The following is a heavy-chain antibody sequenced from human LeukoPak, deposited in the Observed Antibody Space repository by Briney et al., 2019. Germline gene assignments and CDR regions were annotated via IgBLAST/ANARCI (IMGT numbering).Heavy chain of an antibody. CDR2: VDPEDGET. CDR1: GYTFTDYY. CDR3: ATVESWFDP. V-gene: IGHV1-69-2*01. Sequence: ATVTLSFKASGYTFTDYYMHWVQQAPGKGLEWMGRVDPEDGETIYAEKFQGRVTITADTSTDTAYMELSSLRSEDTAVYYCATVESWFDPWGQGTLVTVSS. J-gene: IGHJ5*02. D-gene: IGHD3-3*01.